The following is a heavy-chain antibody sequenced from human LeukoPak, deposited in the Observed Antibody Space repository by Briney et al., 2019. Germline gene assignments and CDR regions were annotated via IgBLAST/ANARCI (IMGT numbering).Heavy chain of an antibody. Sequence: SETLSLTCTVSGGSISSYYWSWIRQPAGKGLEWIGRIYTSGSTNYNPSLKSRVTMSVDTSKNQFSLKLSSVTAADTAVYYCARDYCSSTSCYSNGMDVWGQGTTVTVSS. D-gene: IGHD2-2*01. CDR3: ARDYCSSTSCYSNGMDV. J-gene: IGHJ6*02. CDR2: IYTSGST. CDR1: GGSISSYY. V-gene: IGHV4-4*07.